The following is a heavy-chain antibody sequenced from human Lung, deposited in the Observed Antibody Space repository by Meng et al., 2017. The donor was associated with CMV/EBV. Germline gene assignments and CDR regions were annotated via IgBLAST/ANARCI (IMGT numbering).Heavy chain of an antibody. CDR2: IKQDGSEK. CDR1: GFTFSSYW. D-gene: IGHD3-22*01. Sequence: GEXXKISCAASGFTFSSYWMSWVRQAPGKGLEWVANIKQDGSEKYYVGSVKGRFTISRDNSKNTLYLQMNNVGDDDAAIYFCARPRYDTSHYPVYYYYGMHVWGLGTTVTVSS. CDR3: ARPRYDTSHYPVYYYYGMHV. J-gene: IGHJ6*02. V-gene: IGHV3-7*01.